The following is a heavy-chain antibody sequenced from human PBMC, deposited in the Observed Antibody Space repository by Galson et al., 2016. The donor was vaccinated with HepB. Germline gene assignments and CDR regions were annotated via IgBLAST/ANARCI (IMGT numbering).Heavy chain of an antibody. CDR1: GFTFTSYP. D-gene: IGHD1-14*01. J-gene: IGHJ4*02. V-gene: IGHV3-30*04. CDR2: TSFDGSRV. CDR3: ASGFCASISCPLGHY. Sequence: LRLSCAASGFTFTSYPIHWVRQAPGKGLEWVGVTSFDGSRVYYAESVDGRFTISRDNSQNTVYLQMHNLKTEDTALYYCASGFCASISCPLGHYWGQGAQVTVSS.